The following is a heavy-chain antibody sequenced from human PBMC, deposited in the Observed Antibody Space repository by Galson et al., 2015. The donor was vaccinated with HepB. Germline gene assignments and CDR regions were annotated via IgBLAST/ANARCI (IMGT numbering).Heavy chain of an antibody. CDR3: ARGGSQVLVTMDRGAIFY. J-gene: IGHJ4*02. D-gene: IGHD3-10*01. Sequence: SLRLSCAASGFTFSNYGMHWVRQAPGKGLEWVAVIWYDGSNKYYANSVKGRFTISRDNSKNTLYLQMNSLRAEDTAVYYCARGGSQVLVTMDRGAIFYWGPGTLVTVSS. CDR2: IWYDGSNK. V-gene: IGHV3-33*08. CDR1: GFTFSNYG.